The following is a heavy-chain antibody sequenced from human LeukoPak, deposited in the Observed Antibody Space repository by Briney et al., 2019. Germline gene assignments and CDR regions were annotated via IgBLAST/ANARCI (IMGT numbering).Heavy chain of an antibody. Sequence: GGSLRLSCAASGFTFSSYEMNWVRQAPGKGLEWVSYISSSGSTTYYADSMKGRFTISRDNVKNSLYLQMNSLRAEDTAVYYCSTHRREPTKVRWFDSWGQGTLVTVSS. CDR1: GFTFSSYE. D-gene: IGHD1-26*01. J-gene: IGHJ5*01. V-gene: IGHV3-48*03. CDR3: STHRREPTKVRWFDS. CDR2: ISSSGSTT.